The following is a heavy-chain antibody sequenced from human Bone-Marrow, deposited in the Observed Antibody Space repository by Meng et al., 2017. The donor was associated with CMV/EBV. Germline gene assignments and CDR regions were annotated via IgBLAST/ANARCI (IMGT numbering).Heavy chain of an antibody. J-gene: IGHJ6*02. CDR2: ISSSSSYI. V-gene: IGHV3-21*01. D-gene: IGHD3-3*01. CDR3: YTYDFWSGYSFGNYYYGMDV. CDR1: GFTFSNFW. Sequence: GESLKISCAASGFTFSNFWMHWVRQAPGKGLEWVSSISSSSSYIYYADSVKGRFTISRDNAKNSLYLQMNSLRAEDTAVYYCYTYDFWSGYSFGNYYYGMDVWGQGTTVTVSS.